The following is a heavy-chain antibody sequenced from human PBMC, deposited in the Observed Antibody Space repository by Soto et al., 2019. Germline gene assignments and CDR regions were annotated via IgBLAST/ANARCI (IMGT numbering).Heavy chain of an antibody. Sequence: GGSLRLSCAASGFTFADYAMHWVRQAPGKGLEWVSGISWNSGSIGYADSVKGRFTISRDNAKNSLYLQMNSLRAEDTALYYCAKGPPNILYYMDVWGKGTTVTVSS. D-gene: IGHD2-8*01. J-gene: IGHJ6*03. CDR3: AKGPPNILYYMDV. CDR2: ISWNSGSI. V-gene: IGHV3-9*01. CDR1: GFTFADYA.